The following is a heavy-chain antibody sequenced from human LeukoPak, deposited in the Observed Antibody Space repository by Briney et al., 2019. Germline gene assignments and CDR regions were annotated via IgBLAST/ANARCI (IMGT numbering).Heavy chain of an antibody. CDR2: IGTYGGDT. Sequence: PRGSVTVSCKATSRISWVRQAPGQGLEWMGWIGTYGGDTYYAQKFQGRITVTTDTSTSTVYMELRNLRSDDTAVYYCARDRWNFYDDSVYNRDFDSGGRGTRVTVSS. CDR3: ARDRWNFYDDSVYNRDFDS. CDR1: TSR. V-gene: IGHV1-18*01. J-gene: IGHJ5*01. D-gene: IGHD3-16*01.